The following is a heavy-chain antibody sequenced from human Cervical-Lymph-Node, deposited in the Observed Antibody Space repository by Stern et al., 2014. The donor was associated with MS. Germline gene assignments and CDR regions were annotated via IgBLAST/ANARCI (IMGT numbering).Heavy chain of an antibody. V-gene: IGHV3-74*02. J-gene: IGHJ4*02. Sequence: EVHLVESGGGLVQPGGSLRLSCAASGFTFSSYWMHWVRQAPGKGLVWVSRINSDGSSTTYADSVKGRFTISRDNAKNTLYLQMNSLRAEDTAVYYCARRYCSGGICYCDYWGQGTLVAVSS. CDR1: GFTFSSYW. D-gene: IGHD2-15*01. CDR3: ARRYCSGGICYCDY. CDR2: INSDGSST.